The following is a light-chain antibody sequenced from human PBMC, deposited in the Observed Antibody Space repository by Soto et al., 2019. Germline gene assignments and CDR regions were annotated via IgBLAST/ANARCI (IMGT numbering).Light chain of an antibody. V-gene: IGKV1-39*01. J-gene: IGKJ1*01. Sequence: DIQMTQSPSSLSASVGDRVTITCRASQTINSFLNWYQQKPGKAPKLLIYGASNLQSGVPSRFSGSGSGTDFTLTISSLQPEDFAVYYCQKSYSSVRTVGQGTKVDIK. CDR2: GAS. CDR1: QTINSF. CDR3: QKSYSSVRT.